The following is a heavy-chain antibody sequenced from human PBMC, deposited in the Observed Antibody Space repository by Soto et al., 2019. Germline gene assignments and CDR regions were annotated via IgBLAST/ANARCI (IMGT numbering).Heavy chain of an antibody. D-gene: IGHD2-21*02. CDR1: GYTFTTYA. CDR3: AREVRGTAVLGY. J-gene: IGHJ4*02. Sequence: ASVKVSCKASGYTFTTYAIQWVRQAPGQRLEWMGWVNAANGQTKYSQKFQGRVTITRDTSASTAYMDLSSLRSEDTAVYYCAREVRGTAVLGYWGQGTLVTVS. V-gene: IGHV1-3*01. CDR2: VNAANGQT.